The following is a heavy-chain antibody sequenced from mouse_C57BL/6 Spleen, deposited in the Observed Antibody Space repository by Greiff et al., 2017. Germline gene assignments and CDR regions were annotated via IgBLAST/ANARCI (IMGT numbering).Heavy chain of an antibody. V-gene: IGHV1-81*01. Sequence: QVQLQQSGAELARPGASVKLSCKASGYTFTSYGISWVKQRTGQGLEWIGEIYPRSGNTYYNEKFKGKATLTADKSSSTAYMEVRSLTSGDSAVYFCARSEAYGNYAMDYWGQGTSVTVSS. D-gene: IGHD2-1*01. CDR3: ARSEAYGNYAMDY. CDR1: GYTFTSYG. J-gene: IGHJ4*01. CDR2: IYPRSGNT.